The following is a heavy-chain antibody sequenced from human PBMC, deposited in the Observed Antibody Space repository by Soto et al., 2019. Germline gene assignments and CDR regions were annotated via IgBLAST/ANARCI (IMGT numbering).Heavy chain of an antibody. D-gene: IGHD2-8*01. CDR1: GFTFSSYG. J-gene: IGHJ1*01. V-gene: IGHV3-33*01. CDR2: IWYDGSSE. Sequence: QVQLVESGGGVVHSGTSLRLSCAASGFTFSSYGMHWVRQAPGKGLEWGAVIWYDGSSEYYADSVKGRFTISRDNSKNTLYLQMNSLRAEDTAVYYCARAGVEEAIQVGYFQHWGQGTLVTVSA. CDR3: ARAGVEEAIQVGYFQH.